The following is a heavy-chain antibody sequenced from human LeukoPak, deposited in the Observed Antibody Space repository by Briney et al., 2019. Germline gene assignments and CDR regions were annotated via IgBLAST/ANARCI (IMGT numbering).Heavy chain of an antibody. Sequence: PSETLSLTCTVSGGSINNYYWSWIRQPAGKGLEWIGYIYYSGSTNYNPSLKSRVTISVDTSKNQFSLKLSSVTAADTAVYYCASMTTKHPYYYGMDVWGQGTTVTVSS. CDR3: ASMTTKHPYYYGMDV. V-gene: IGHV4-59*08. J-gene: IGHJ6*02. CDR2: IYYSGST. D-gene: IGHD1-14*01. CDR1: GGSINNYY.